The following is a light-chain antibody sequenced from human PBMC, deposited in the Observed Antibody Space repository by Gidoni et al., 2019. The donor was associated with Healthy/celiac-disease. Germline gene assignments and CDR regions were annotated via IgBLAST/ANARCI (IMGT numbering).Light chain of an antibody. CDR3: QQYGSSPNT. Sequence: EIVLTQSPGTLSLSPGERATLSCRASQSVRSSYFAWYQQKPGQAPRLLIYGVSSRATSIPDRFSASGSGTDFTLTISRLEPEDFAMYYCQQYGSSPNTFGQGTKLEIK. V-gene: IGKV3-20*01. J-gene: IGKJ2*01. CDR1: QSVRSSY. CDR2: GVS.